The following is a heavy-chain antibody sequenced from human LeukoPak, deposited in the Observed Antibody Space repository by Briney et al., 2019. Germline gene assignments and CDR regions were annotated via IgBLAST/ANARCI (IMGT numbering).Heavy chain of an antibody. D-gene: IGHD6-19*01. Sequence: GGSLRLSCAASGFTFSDHYMDWVRQAPGKGLEWVGRTRNKANSYTTEYAASVKGRFTISRDDSKNSLYLQMNSLRAEDTAVYYCSTYSSGWYEEGYFDYWGQGTLVTVSS. CDR2: TRNKANSYTT. CDR1: GFTFSDHY. CDR3: STYSSGWYEEGYFDY. V-gene: IGHV3-72*01. J-gene: IGHJ4*02.